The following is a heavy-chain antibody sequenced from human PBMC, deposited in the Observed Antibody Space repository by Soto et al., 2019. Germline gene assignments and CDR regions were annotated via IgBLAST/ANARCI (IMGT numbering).Heavy chain of an antibody. Sequence: GGSLRLSCAASGFTFSSYAMSWVRQAPGKGLEWVSAISGSGGSTYYADSVKGRFTISRDNSKNTLYLQMNSLRAEDTAVYYCAKVASQQLVFSYYYYGMDVWGQGTTVTVSS. J-gene: IGHJ6*02. CDR2: ISGSGGST. D-gene: IGHD6-6*01. CDR1: GFTFSSYA. V-gene: IGHV3-23*01. CDR3: AKVASQQLVFSYYYYGMDV.